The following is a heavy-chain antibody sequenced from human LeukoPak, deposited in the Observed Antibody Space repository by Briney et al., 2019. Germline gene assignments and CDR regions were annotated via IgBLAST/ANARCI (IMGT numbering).Heavy chain of an antibody. V-gene: IGHV4-59*01. CDR2: IYYSGST. D-gene: IGHD6-19*01. CDR3: ASSGWYGEYYFNY. J-gene: IGHJ4*02. CDR1: GGSISSYY. Sequence: SEALSLTCTVSGGSISSYYWSWIRQPPGKGLEWIGYIYYSGSTNYNPSLKSRVTISVDTSKNQFSLKLSSVTAADTAVYYCASSGWYGEYYFNYWGQGTLVTVSS.